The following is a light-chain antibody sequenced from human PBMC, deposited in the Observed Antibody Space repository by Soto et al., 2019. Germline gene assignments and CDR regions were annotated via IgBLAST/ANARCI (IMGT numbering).Light chain of an antibody. V-gene: IGLV2-23*02. J-gene: IGLJ1*01. CDR1: SSDVGSYNL. CDR2: EVS. Sequence: CELTQPASVSGAHGRGITISYTGTSSDVGSYNLVSWYQQHPGKAPKLMIYEVSKRPSGVSNRFSGSKSGNTASLTISGLQAEDEADYYCCSYAGSSTYVFGTGTKVTVL. CDR3: CSYAGSSTYV.